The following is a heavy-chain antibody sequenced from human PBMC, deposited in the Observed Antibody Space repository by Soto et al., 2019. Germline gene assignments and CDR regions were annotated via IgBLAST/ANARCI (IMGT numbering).Heavy chain of an antibody. D-gene: IGHD3-22*01. Sequence: PGGSLRLSCAASGFTFSSYAMTWVRQAPGKGLEWVSVISGSGGSTYYADSVKGRFTISRDNSKNTLCLQMNSLRAEDTAVYYCAKGRGYYDSSGYYSAGAFDIWGQGTMVTVSS. J-gene: IGHJ3*02. CDR3: AKGRGYYDSSGYYSAGAFDI. CDR1: GFTFSSYA. V-gene: IGHV3-23*01. CDR2: ISGSGGST.